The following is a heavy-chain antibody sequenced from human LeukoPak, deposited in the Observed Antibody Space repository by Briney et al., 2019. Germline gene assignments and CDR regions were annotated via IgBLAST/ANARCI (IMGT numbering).Heavy chain of an antibody. V-gene: IGHV3-30*18. CDR2: ISYDGSNK. CDR1: GFTFSNYG. Sequence: GGSLRLSCAASGFTFSNYGMHWVRQAPGKGLEWVAVISYDGSNKYYADSVKGRFTISRDNSKNTLYLQMNSLRAEDTAVYYCAKDRSIAARRGYYYYYGMDVWGQGTTVTVSS. J-gene: IGHJ6*02. CDR3: AKDRSIAARRGYYYYYGMDV. D-gene: IGHD6-6*01.